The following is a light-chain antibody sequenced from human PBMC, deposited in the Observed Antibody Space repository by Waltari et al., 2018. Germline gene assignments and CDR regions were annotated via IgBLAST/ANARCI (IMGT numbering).Light chain of an antibody. Sequence: QSALTQPPSASGSPGHSVTISCPGTTSDVGGYHYVSWYQQHPGKAPKLMIYEVSKRPSGVPDRFSGSKSGNTASLTVSGLQAEDESDYYCSSYAGSNNYVFGTGTKVTVL. CDR2: EVS. J-gene: IGLJ1*01. V-gene: IGLV2-8*01. CDR3: SSYAGSNNYV. CDR1: TSDVGGYHY.